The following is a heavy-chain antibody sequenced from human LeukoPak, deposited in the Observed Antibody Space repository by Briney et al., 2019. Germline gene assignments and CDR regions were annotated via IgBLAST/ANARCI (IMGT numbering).Heavy chain of an antibody. J-gene: IGHJ5*02. CDR1: GYTFTSYD. Sequence: ASVKVSCKASGYTFTSYDINWVRQATGQGLEWMGWMNPNSGNTGYAQKFQGRDTMTRNTSISTAYMELSSLRSEDTAVYYCARGGYCSGGSCSYNWFDPWGQGTLVTVSS. D-gene: IGHD2-15*01. CDR3: ARGGYCSGGSCSYNWFDP. V-gene: IGHV1-8*01. CDR2: MNPNSGNT.